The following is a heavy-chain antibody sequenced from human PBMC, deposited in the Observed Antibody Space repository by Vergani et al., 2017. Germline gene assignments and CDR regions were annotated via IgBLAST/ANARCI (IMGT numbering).Heavy chain of an antibody. V-gene: IGHV3-21*01. CDR2: ISSSSSYI. D-gene: IGHD2-2*02. Sequence: EVQLLESGGGLVQPGGSLRLSCAASGFTFSSYSMNWVRQAPGKGLEWVSSISSSSSYIYYADSVKGRFTISRDNAKNSLYLQMNSLRAEDTAVYYCARERSIVVVPAAIGYWGQGTLVTVSS. CDR3: ARERSIVVVPAAIGY. CDR1: GFTFSSYS. J-gene: IGHJ4*02.